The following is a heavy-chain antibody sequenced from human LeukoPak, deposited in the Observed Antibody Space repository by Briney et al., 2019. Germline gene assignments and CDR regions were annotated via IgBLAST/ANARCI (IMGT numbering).Heavy chain of an antibody. Sequence: ASVKVSFKASGYTVTSYYMHWVRQAPGQGLEWMGWINSNSGGTNYAQKFQGRVTMTRDTSISTAYMELSSLISDDTAVYYCARDSSLYWGQGTLVTVSS. V-gene: IGHV1-2*02. CDR2: INSNSGGT. CDR1: GYTVTSYY. CDR3: ARDSSLY. J-gene: IGHJ4*02. D-gene: IGHD3-16*01.